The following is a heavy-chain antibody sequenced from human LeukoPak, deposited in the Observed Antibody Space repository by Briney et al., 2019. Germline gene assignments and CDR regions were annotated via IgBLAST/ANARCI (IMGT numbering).Heavy chain of an antibody. J-gene: IGHJ5*02. D-gene: IGHD3-16*01. V-gene: IGHV1-18*01. CDR2: ISAYNGNT. CDR3: ARDPGGKGDWFDP. CDR1: GYTFSTYG. Sequence: ASVKVSCKASGYTFSTYGISWVRQAPGQGLEWMGWISAYNGNTNYAQKLQGRVTMTTDTSTSTAYMELSRLRSDDTAVYYCARDPGGKGDWFDPWGQGTLVTVSS.